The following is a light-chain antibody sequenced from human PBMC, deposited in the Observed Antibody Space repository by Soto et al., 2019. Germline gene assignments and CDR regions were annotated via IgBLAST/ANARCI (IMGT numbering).Light chain of an antibody. CDR1: SSNIGDKY. V-gene: IGLV1-51*01. CDR2: DNR. CDR3: GTWDSSLSVGV. J-gene: IGLJ2*01. Sequence: QSVLTQPPSVSAAPGQKVTISCSGSSSNIGDKYVSWYQQLPGTAPKLLIYDNRKRPSGIPDRFSGSKSGTAATLGITGLQTGDEADYYCGTWDSSLSVGVFGGGTKLTVL.